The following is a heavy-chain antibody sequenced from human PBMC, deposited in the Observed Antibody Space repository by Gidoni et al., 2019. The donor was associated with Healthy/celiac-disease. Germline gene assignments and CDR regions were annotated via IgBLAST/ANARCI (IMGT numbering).Heavy chain of an antibody. Sequence: EVQLVESGGGLVQPGGSLRLSCEASGFTVSSNYMSWVRQAPGKGLEWVSVIYSGGSTYYADSVKGRFTISRHKSKNTLYLQMNSLRAEDTAVYYCARDRRYSSGWNHYYYYYGMDVWGQGTTVTVSS. J-gene: IGHJ6*02. V-gene: IGHV3-53*04. D-gene: IGHD6-19*01. CDR2: IYSGGST. CDR1: GFTVSSNY. CDR3: ARDRRYSSGWNHYYYYYGMDV.